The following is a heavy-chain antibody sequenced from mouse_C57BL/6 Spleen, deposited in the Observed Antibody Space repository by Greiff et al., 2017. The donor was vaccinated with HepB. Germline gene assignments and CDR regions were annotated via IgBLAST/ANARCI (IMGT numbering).Heavy chain of an antibody. Sequence: QVQLQQPGAELVMPGASVKLSCKASGYTFTSYWMHWVKQRPGQGLEWIGEIDPSDSYTNYNQKFKGKSTLTVDKSSSTAYMQLSSLTSEDSAVYYCARHENPTFYYAMDYWGQGTSVTVSS. CDR2: IDPSDSYT. V-gene: IGHV1-69*01. CDR3: ARHENPTFYYAMDY. J-gene: IGHJ4*01. CDR1: GYTFTSYW.